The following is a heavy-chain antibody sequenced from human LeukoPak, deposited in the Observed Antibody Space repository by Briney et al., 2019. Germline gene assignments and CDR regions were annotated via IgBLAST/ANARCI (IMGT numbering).Heavy chain of an antibody. V-gene: IGHV3-21*06. Sequence: GGSLRHSRAASGLTFSTYTMNWVRPAPGKGLEWVSSISSGSSYIYYADSLKGRFTVSRDNAKNSLYLQMNSLKAEDTAVYFCASHYDIDYWGQGTLVTVSS. CDR1: GLTFSTYT. D-gene: IGHD3-9*01. CDR3: ASHYDIDY. CDR2: ISSGSSYI. J-gene: IGHJ4*02.